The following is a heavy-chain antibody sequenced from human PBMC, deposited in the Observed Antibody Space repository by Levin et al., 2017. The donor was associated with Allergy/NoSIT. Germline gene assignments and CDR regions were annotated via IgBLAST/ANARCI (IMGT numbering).Heavy chain of an antibody. CDR2: INPNSGGT. J-gene: IGHJ4*02. V-gene: IGHV1-2*02. CDR1: GYTFTGYY. Sequence: ASVKVSCKASGYTFTGYYMHWVRQAPGQGLEWMGWINPNSGGTNYAQKFQGRVTMTRDTSISTAYMELSRLRSDDTAVYYCARAESLYDYVWGSYRPYFDYWGQGTLVTVSS. CDR3: ARAESLYDYVWGSYRPYFDY. D-gene: IGHD3-16*02.